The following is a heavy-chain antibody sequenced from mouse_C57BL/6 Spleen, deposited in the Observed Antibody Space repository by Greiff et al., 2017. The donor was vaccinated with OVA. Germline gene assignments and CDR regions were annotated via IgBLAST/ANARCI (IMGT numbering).Heavy chain of an antibody. D-gene: IGHD2-4*01. CDR2: FYPGSGSI. CDR1: GYTFTEYT. CDR3: ARHERGYDYDGAWFAY. J-gene: IGHJ3*01. V-gene: IGHV1-62-2*01. Sequence: VQRVESGAELVKPGASVKLSCKASGYTFTEYTIHWVKQRSGQGLEWIGWFYPGSGSIKYNEKFKDKATLTADKSSSTVYMELSRLTSEDSAVYFCARHERGYDYDGAWFAYWGQGTLVTVSA.